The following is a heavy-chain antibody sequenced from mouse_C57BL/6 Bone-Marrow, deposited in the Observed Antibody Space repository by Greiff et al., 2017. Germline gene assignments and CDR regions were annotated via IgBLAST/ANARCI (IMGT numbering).Heavy chain of an antibody. J-gene: IGHJ2*01. CDR2: IDPSVSYT. Sequence: QVQLQQPGAEFVKPGASVKLSCKASGFTFTSYWMQWVKQRPGQGLEWIGEIDPSVSYTNYKQKFKGKVTLTVDTYSKTDYMQLSSLTSEGSAVYNCTRLGEYGNLGCYFGYKGQGATLAVAS. V-gene: IGHV1-50*01. D-gene: IGHD2-1*01. CDR3: TRLGEYGNLGCYFGY. CDR1: GFTFTSYW.